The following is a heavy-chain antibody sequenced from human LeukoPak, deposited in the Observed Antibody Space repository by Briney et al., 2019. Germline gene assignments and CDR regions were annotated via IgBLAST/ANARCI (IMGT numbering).Heavy chain of an antibody. D-gene: IGHD3-10*01. J-gene: IGHJ4*02. CDR3: ARGSRMRLLWFGEATYYFDY. CDR2: INHSGST. V-gene: IGHV4-34*01. CDR1: GGSFSGYY. Sequence: SETLSLTCAVYGGSFSGYYWSWIRQPPGKGLEWIGEINHSGSTNYNPSLKSRVTISVDTSKNQFSLKLSSVTAADTAVYYCARGSRMRLLWFGEATYYFDYWGQGTLITVSS.